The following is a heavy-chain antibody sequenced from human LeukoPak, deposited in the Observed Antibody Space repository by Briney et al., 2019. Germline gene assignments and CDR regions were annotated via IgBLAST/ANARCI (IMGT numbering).Heavy chain of an antibody. CDR2: IYYSGHT. CDR3: ARDGHSSGWLDY. Sequence: NTSETLSLTCNVSGGSISGYFWNWIRQPPGKGLEWIGNIYYSGHTNYKPSLKNRVTISLDTSKNQFSLKLTSVTAADTAVYYCARDGHSSGWLDYWGQGAMITVSS. CDR1: GGSISGYF. V-gene: IGHV4-59*01. D-gene: IGHD6-19*01. J-gene: IGHJ4*02.